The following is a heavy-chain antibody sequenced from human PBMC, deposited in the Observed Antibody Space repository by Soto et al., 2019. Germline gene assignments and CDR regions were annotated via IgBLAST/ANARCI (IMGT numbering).Heavy chain of an antibody. CDR3: GRGGGRRWRLPHY. Sequence: QVQLVQSGAEVKKPGASVKVSCKASGYTFTSYDINWVRQATGQGLEWMGWMNPNSGNTGYAQKFQDRVTMNRNTSINTAYMDVNSVRCGDRGVLYCGRGGGRRWRLPHYWGQGTPVNVSS. CDR2: MNPNSGNT. J-gene: IGHJ4*02. V-gene: IGHV1-8*01. CDR1: GYTFTSYD. D-gene: IGHD6-25*01.